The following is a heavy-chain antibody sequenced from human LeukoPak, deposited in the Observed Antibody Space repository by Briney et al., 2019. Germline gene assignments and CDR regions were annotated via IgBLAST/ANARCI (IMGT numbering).Heavy chain of an antibody. CDR2: INAGNGNT. CDR3: ARVSRRVVPAAITSYFDY. V-gene: IGHV1-3*01. Sequence: ASVKVSCKASGYTFTSYAMHWVRQAPGQRLEWMGWINAGNGNTKYSQKFQGRVTITRDTSASTAYMELSSLRSEDTAVYYCARVSRRVVPAAITSYFDYWGPGTLVTVSS. D-gene: IGHD2-2*01. J-gene: IGHJ4*02. CDR1: GYTFTSYA.